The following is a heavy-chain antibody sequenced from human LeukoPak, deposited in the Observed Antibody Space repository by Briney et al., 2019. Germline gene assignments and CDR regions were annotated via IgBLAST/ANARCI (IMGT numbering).Heavy chain of an antibody. Sequence: PGGSLRLSCAASGFTFSSYAMHWVRQAPGKGLEWVAVISYDGSNKYYADSVKGRFTISRDNSKNTLYLQMNSLRAEDTAVYYCARPSGWEYGFDPWGQGTLVTVSS. CDR3: ARPSGWEYGFDP. J-gene: IGHJ5*02. V-gene: IGHV3-30*04. CDR1: GFTFSSYA. CDR2: ISYDGSNK. D-gene: IGHD1-26*01.